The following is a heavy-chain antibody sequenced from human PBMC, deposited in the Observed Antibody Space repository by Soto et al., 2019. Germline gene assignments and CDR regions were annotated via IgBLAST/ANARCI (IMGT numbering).Heavy chain of an antibody. CDR3: ASIAVAAPATFDY. V-gene: IGHV4-59*01. D-gene: IGHD6-19*01. J-gene: IGHJ4*02. Sequence: TSETLSLTCTVSGGSISSYYWSWIRQPPGKGLEWIGYIYYSGSTNYNPSLKSRVTISVDTSKNQFSLKLSSVTAADTAVYYCASIAVAAPATFDYWGQGTLVTVSS. CDR2: IYYSGST. CDR1: GGSISSYY.